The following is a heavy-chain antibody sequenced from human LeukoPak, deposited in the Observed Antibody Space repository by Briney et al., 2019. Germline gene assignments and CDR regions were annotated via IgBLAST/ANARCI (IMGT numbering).Heavy chain of an antibody. CDR2: IYHSGST. Sequence: SQTLSLTCTVSGGSISSGGYYWSWIRQPPGKGLEWIGYIYHSGSTYYNPSLKSRVTISVDKSKNQFSLKLSSVTAADTAVYYCARETWVERTFDYWGQGTLVTVSS. D-gene: IGHD1-1*01. V-gene: IGHV4-30-2*01. J-gene: IGHJ4*02. CDR1: GGSISSGGYY. CDR3: ARETWVERTFDY.